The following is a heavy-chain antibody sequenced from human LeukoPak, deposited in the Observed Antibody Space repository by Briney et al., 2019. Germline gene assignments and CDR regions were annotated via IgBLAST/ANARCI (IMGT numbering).Heavy chain of an antibody. CDR2: IYYSGST. J-gene: IGHJ4*02. V-gene: IGHV4-59*01. CDR1: GGSISSYY. Sequence: SETLSLTCTVSGGSISSYYWSWIRQPPGKGLEWIGYIYYSGSTNYNPSLKSRVTISVDTSKNQFSLKLSSVTAADTAVYYCARAEYDISTGYPYYFDYWGQGTLVTVSS. CDR3: ARAEYDISTGYPYYFDY. D-gene: IGHD3-9*01.